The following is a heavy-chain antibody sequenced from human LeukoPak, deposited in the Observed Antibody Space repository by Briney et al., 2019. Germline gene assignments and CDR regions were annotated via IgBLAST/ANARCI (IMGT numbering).Heavy chain of an antibody. CDR1: GGSLSSYY. V-gene: IGHV4-59*01. J-gene: IGHJ3*02. CDR2: VYYTGST. Sequence: SETLSLTCTVSGGSLSSYYWNWIRQPPGKGLEWIGYVYYTGSTNYIPSLKSRVTISLDTSKNQISLTLTSVTAADTALYYCARADYWTYALDIWGQGIMVTVSS. CDR3: ARADYWTYALDI. D-gene: IGHD3/OR15-3a*01.